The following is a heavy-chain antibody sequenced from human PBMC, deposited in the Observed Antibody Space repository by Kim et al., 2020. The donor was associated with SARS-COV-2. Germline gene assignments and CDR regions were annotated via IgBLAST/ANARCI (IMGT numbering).Heavy chain of an antibody. CDR1: GGSISSYY. Sequence: SETLSLTCTVSGGSISSYYWSWIRQPPGKGLEWIGYIYYSGSTNYNPSLKSRVTISVDTSKNQFSLKLSSVTAADTAVYYCARFYSSSWYLEDYGMDVWGQGTTVTVSS. J-gene: IGHJ6*02. CDR2: IYYSGST. D-gene: IGHD6-13*01. V-gene: IGHV4-59*13. CDR3: ARFYSSSWYLEDYGMDV.